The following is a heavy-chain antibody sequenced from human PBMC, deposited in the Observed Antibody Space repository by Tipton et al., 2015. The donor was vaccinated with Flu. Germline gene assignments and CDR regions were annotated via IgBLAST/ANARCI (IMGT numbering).Heavy chain of an antibody. CDR1: GSTSTDYY. V-gene: IGHV1-46*01. J-gene: IGHJ6*02. CDR2: INERGDDP. Sequence: QLVQSGAEVKNPGASVKVSCKAFGSTSTDYYIHWVRQAPGQGLEWMGIINERGDDPGYAQRFQGSLTLTKDTSTSTVYMELSSLRSEAMTVYYCARDQNPLGVWGQGTTVTVS. CDR3: ARDQNPLGV. D-gene: IGHD2/OR15-2a*01.